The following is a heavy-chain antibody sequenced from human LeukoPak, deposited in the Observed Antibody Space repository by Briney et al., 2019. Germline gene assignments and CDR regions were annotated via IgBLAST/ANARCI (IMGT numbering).Heavy chain of an antibody. Sequence: ASVKVSCKVSGYTLTELSMHWVRPAPGKGLEWMGGFDPEDGETIYAQKFQGRVTMTEDTSTDTAYMELSSLRSEDTAVYYCATPLYCSGGSCYLFDYWGQGTLVTVSS. CDR1: GYTLTELS. D-gene: IGHD2-15*01. J-gene: IGHJ4*02. CDR3: ATPLYCSGGSCYLFDY. V-gene: IGHV1-24*01. CDR2: FDPEDGET.